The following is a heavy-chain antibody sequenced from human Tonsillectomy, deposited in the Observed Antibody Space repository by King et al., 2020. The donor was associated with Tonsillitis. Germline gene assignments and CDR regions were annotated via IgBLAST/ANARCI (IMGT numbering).Heavy chain of an antibody. CDR1: GFTFSSYG. D-gene: IGHD4-17*01. J-gene: IGHJ3*02. CDR2: ICYDGSNK. CDR3: AREGVYGDYRFRNAFDI. Sequence: VQLVESGGGVVQPGRSLRLSCAASGFTFSSYGMHWVRQAPGKGLEWVAVICYDGSNKYYADSVKGRFTISRDNSKNTLYLQMSSLRAEDTAVYYCAREGVYGDYRFRNAFDIWGQGTMLTVSS. V-gene: IGHV3-33*08.